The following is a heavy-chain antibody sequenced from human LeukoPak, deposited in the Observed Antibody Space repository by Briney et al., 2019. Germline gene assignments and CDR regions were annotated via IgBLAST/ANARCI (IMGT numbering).Heavy chain of an antibody. D-gene: IGHD2-2*01. V-gene: IGHV3-73*01. J-gene: IGHJ4*02. Sequence: GGSLRLSCAASGFTFSGSAMHWVRPASGKGLEWVGRIRSKANSYATAYAASVKGRFSISRDDSKHTAYLQMNSLKTEDTAVYYCTRLYGVRLSSTSAGNPPTLDVEWGQGTLVTVSS. CDR3: TRLYGVRLSSTSAGNPPTLDVE. CDR2: IRSKANSYAT. CDR1: GFTFSGSA.